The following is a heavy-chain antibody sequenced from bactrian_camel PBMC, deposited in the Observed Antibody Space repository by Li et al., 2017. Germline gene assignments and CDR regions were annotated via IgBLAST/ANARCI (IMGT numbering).Heavy chain of an antibody. Sequence: DVQLVESGGGSVEAGESLRLSCAAPGYTYFSYNMAWFRQTPGKEREGVAGIDSDGETRYVASVEARFTISSDNANNTLYLQMDSLKPEDTAVYYCAADTSAGCYGDIERLSAHIGQGTQVTVS. CDR1: GYTYFSYN. J-gene: IGHJ4*01. D-gene: IGHD3*01. CDR2: IDSDGET. V-gene: IGHV3S10*01.